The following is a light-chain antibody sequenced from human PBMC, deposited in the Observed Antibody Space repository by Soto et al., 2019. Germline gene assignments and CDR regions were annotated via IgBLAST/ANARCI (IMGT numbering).Light chain of an antibody. CDR1: QSVSSN. J-gene: IGKJ1*01. CDR3: QQYNLWPQT. Sequence: EIVMTQSPATLSVPPGERATLSCRASQSVSSNLAWYQQKPGQAPRLLIYGASTRSTGIPARFGGSGSGTDFTLTISSLQSEDFAVYYCQQYNLWPQTFGQGTNVEIK. V-gene: IGKV3-15*01. CDR2: GAS.